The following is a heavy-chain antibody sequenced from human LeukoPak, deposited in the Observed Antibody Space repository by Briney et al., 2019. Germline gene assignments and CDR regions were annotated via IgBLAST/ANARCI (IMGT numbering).Heavy chain of an antibody. CDR2: IYYSGST. CDR3: ARSSGYDSSGYQH. D-gene: IGHD3-22*01. V-gene: IGHV4-59*01. CDR1: GGSISSYY. J-gene: IGHJ4*02. Sequence: SETLSLTCTVSGGSISSYYWSWIRQPPGKGLEWIGYIYYSGSTNYNPSLKSRVTISVDTSKNQFSLKLSSVTAADTAVYYCARSSGYDSSGYQHWGQGTLVTVSS.